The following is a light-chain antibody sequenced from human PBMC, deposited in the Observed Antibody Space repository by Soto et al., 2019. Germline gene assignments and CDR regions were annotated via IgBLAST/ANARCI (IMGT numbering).Light chain of an antibody. Sequence: DVVMTHSPLSLPVTLGQPASISCRSSQSLVYTDGHPYLNWFHQRPGQSPRRLIYQVSTRDSGVPDRFSGGGSGTDFTLKIDRVEAEDVGVYYCMQCTHWPRTFGGGTKVEIK. J-gene: IGKJ4*01. CDR2: QVS. CDR1: QSLVYTDGHPY. CDR3: MQCTHWPRT. V-gene: IGKV2-30*01.